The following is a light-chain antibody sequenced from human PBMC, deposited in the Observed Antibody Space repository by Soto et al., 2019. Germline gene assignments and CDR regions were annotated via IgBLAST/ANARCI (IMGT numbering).Light chain of an antibody. J-gene: IGLJ2*01. Sequence: QLVLTQPPSTSASLGASVTLRCTLSSGYSNYKVDWYQQRPGKGPRFVMRVGTGGIVGSKGDGIPDRFSVLGSGLNRYLTIKNIQEEDESDYHCGADHGSGSNFVLVFGGGTKLTVL. CDR3: GADHGSGSNFVLV. V-gene: IGLV9-49*01. CDR1: SGYSNYK. CDR2: VGTGGIVG.